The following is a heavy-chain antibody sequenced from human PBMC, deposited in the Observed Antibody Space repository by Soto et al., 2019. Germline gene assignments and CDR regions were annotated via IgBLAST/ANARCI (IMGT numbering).Heavy chain of an antibody. Sequence: GASVKVSCKASGYTFTSYGISWVRQAPGQGLEWMGWISAYNGNTNYAQKLQGRVTMTTDTSTSTAYMELRSLRSDDTAVYYCARAGYYDFWSGSSDYWGQGTLVTVSS. CDR1: GYTFTSYG. J-gene: IGHJ4*02. D-gene: IGHD3-3*01. CDR2: ISAYNGNT. CDR3: ARAGYYDFWSGSSDY. V-gene: IGHV1-18*01.